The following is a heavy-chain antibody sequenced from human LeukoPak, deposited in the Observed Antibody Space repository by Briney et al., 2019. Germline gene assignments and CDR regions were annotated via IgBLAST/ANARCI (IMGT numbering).Heavy chain of an antibody. V-gene: IGHV4-59*01. Sequence: SETLSLTCTVSGGSISSYYWSWIRQPPGKGLEWIGYIYYSGSTNYNPSLKSRVTISVDTSKNQFSLKLSSVTAADTAVYYCARGRLGYPGAFDIWGQGTMVTVSS. CDR1: GGSISSYY. J-gene: IGHJ3*02. D-gene: IGHD5-12*01. CDR3: ARGRLGYPGAFDI. CDR2: IYYSGST.